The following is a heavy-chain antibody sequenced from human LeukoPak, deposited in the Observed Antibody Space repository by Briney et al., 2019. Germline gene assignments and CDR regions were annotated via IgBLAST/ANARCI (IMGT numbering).Heavy chain of an antibody. CDR3: ARVPATATPHFDY. CDR1: GYTFTGYY. Sequence: GASVKVSCKASGYTFTGYYMHWVRQAPGQGLEWMGWINPNSGGTNYAQKFQGRVTMTRDTSISTAYMELSRLRSDDTAVYYCARVPATATPHFDYWGQGTLVTVSS. D-gene: IGHD2-2*02. J-gene: IGHJ4*02. CDR2: INPNSGGT. V-gene: IGHV1-2*02.